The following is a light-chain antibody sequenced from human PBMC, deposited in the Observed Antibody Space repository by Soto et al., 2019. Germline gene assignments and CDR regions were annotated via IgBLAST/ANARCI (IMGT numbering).Light chain of an antibody. CDR1: QDITSY. CDR3: QQYDTIQYT. CDR2: GAS. J-gene: IGKJ2*01. Sequence: DIQMTQSPSSLSASIGDRVTITCQASQDITSYLNWFQQKPGKAPKLLIYGASNLATGVPSRFSGSGSGTDFTFVISSLQPEDIATYYCQQYDTIQYTFGQGTKLEIK. V-gene: IGKV1-33*01.